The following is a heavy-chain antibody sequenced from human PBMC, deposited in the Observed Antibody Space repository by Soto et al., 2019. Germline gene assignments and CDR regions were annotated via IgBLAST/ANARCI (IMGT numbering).Heavy chain of an antibody. CDR1: GFTFSSYG. CDR3: AKDPHPYYYDSSGYYVGDYYYGMDV. Sequence: PGGSLSLSCAASGFTFSSYGMHWVRQAPGKGLEWVAVISYDGSNKYYADSVKGRFTISRDNSKNTLYLQMNSLRAEDTAVYYCAKDPHPYYYDSSGYYVGDYYYGMDVWGQGTTVTVSS. V-gene: IGHV3-30*18. CDR2: ISYDGSNK. J-gene: IGHJ6*02. D-gene: IGHD3-22*01.